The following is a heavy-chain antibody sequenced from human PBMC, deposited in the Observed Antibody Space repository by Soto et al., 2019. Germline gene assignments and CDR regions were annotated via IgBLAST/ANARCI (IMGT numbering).Heavy chain of an antibody. J-gene: IGHJ6*03. D-gene: IGHD5-12*01. V-gene: IGHV3-23*01. CDR3: AQGAGYSGYPMVDYYYYIHV. CDR2: ISASGDST. Sequence: GGSLRLSCAASGFTFSHYAMIWVRQAPGKGLEWVSAISASGDSTYYADSVKGRFTISRDNSKNTLYLEMNSLRAEDTAVYHCAQGAGYSGYPMVDYYYYIHVWGKGTTVTVSS. CDR1: GFTFSHYA.